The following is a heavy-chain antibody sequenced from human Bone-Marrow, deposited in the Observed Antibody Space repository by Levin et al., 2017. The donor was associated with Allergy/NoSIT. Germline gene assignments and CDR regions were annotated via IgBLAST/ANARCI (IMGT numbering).Heavy chain of an antibody. Sequence: GGSLRLSCAASGFTVSSNFMTWVRQAPGKGLEWVSVIYIGGSTNYADSVKGRFSISRDNSKNTLYLQMNSLRVDDTAVYYCARDKGLGGYYYYGLDVWGQGTTVTVSS. CDR2: IYIGGST. J-gene: IGHJ6*02. CDR1: GFTVSSNF. D-gene: IGHD3-16*01. V-gene: IGHV3-53*01. CDR3: ARDKGLGGYYYYGLDV.